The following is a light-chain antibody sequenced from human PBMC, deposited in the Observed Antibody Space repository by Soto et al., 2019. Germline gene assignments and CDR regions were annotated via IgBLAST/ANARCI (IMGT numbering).Light chain of an antibody. CDR3: HQRSNWPLT. J-gene: IGKJ4*01. Sequence: LPPGERATLSCRASQSVRSYLAWYQQKPGQAPRLLIYDASNRATDIPARFSGSGSGTDFTLTISGLDTEDFAVYYCHQRSNWPLTFGGGTKVDI. CDR2: DAS. V-gene: IGKV3-11*01. CDR1: QSVRSY.